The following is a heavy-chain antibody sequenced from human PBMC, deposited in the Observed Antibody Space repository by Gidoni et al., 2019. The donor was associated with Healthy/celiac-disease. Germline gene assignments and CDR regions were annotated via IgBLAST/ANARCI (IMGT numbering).Heavy chain of an antibody. Sequence: VQLVQSGAEVKKPGSSVKVSCKASGGRFSSTAISWRRQAPGQGIEWVGGIIPIFGTANYAQKFQGRVTITADESTSTAYMELSSLRSEDTAVYYCARGGRYYDFWSGYYTSSDYYYYMDVWGKGTTVTVSS. CDR3: ARGGRYYDFWSGYYTSSDYYYYMDV. V-gene: IGHV1-69*01. CDR2: IIPIFGTA. D-gene: IGHD3-3*01. J-gene: IGHJ6*03. CDR1: GGRFSSTA.